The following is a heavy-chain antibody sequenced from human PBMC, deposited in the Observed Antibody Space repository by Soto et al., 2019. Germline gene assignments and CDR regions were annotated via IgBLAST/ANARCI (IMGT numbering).Heavy chain of an antibody. J-gene: IGHJ4*02. CDR3: ARDTQRGYSGYFDS. V-gene: IGHV4-31*03. D-gene: IGHD5-12*01. CDR1: GGSLSSGGYY. CDR2: IYYSGST. Sequence: QLQESGPGLVKPSQTLSLSCTVSGGSLSSGGYYWSWIRQHPGKGLEWIGFIYYSGSTYYNPSLKSRVTISVDTSQNQFSLKLSSVTAPDTAVYYCARDTQRGYSGYFDSWGQGTLVTVSS.